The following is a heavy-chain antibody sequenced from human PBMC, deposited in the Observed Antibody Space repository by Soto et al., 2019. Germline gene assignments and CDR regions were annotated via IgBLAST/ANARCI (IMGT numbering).Heavy chain of an antibody. D-gene: IGHD3-3*01. CDR1: GFTFSSYA. J-gene: IGHJ5*02. V-gene: IGHV3-23*01. CDR2: ISGSGGST. Sequence: EVQLLESGGGLVQPGGSLRLSCAASGFTFSSYAMSWVRQAPGKGLEWVSAISGSGGSTYYADSVKGRFTISRDKSKNTLYLQMNSLRAENTAVYYCAKPMSATIFGVVPAPVDPWGQGTLVTVSS. CDR3: AKPMSATIFGVVPAPVDP.